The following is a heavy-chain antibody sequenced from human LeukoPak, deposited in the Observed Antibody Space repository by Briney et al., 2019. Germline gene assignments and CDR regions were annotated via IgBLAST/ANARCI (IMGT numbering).Heavy chain of an antibody. CDR3: ARAKDPSGSYYVGFDY. CDR1: GYTFTSYA. Sequence: ASVKVSCTAPGYTFTSYAMHWVRQAPGQRLEWMGWINAGNGNTKYSQKFQGRVTITRGTSASTAYMELSSLRSEDTAVYYCARAKDPSGSYYVGFDYWGQGTLVTVSS. D-gene: IGHD1-26*01. CDR2: INAGNGNT. J-gene: IGHJ4*02. V-gene: IGHV1-3*01.